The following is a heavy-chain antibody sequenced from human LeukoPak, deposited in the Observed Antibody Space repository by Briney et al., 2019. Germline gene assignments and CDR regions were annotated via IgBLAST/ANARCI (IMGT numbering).Heavy chain of an antibody. J-gene: IGHJ4*02. CDR3: ARVMVYDAIDSRSAFDY. V-gene: IGHV3-30-3*01. D-gene: IGHD2-8*01. CDR1: GFTFSSYA. CDR2: ISYDGSNK. Sequence: PGGSLRLSCAASGFTFSSYAMHWVRQAPGKGLEWVAVISYDGSNKYYADSVKGRFTISRDNSKNTLYLQMNSLRAEDTAVYYCARVMVYDAIDSRSAFDYWGQGTLVTVSS.